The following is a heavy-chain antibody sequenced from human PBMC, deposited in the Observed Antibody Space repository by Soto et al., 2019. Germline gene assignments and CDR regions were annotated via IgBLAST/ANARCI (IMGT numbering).Heavy chain of an antibody. D-gene: IGHD3-22*01. CDR3: GYYYDSSGSPFFDY. CDR1: GFTFSSYA. J-gene: IGHJ4*02. V-gene: IGHV3-23*01. CDR2: ISGSGGST. Sequence: GGSLRLSCAASGFTFSSYAMSWVRQAPGKGLEWVSAISGSGGSTYYADSVKGRFTISRDNSKNTLYLQMNSLRAEDTAVYYCGYYYDSSGSPFFDYWGQGTLVTVSS.